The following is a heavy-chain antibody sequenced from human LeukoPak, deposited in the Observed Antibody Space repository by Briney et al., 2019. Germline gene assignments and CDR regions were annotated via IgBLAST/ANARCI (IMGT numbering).Heavy chain of an antibody. CDR1: GYTFTSYD. CDR2: MNPNSGNT. D-gene: IGHD4-17*01. J-gene: IGHJ6*02. CDR3: ARGGRYGDYAVVSLESSQYYYYYYGMDV. Sequence: ASVKVSCKASGYTFTSYDINWVRQATGQGLEWMGWMNPNSGNTGYTQKFQGRVTMTRNTSISTAYMELSSLRSEDTAVYYCARGGRYGDYAVVSLESSQYYYYYYGMDVWGQGTTVTVSS. V-gene: IGHV1-8*01.